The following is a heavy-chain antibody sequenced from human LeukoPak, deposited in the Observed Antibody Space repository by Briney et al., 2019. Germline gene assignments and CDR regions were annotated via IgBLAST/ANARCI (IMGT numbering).Heavy chain of an antibody. CDR3: ARDPYSSSWYEGGVNWFDP. V-gene: IGHV4-34*01. D-gene: IGHD6-13*01. J-gene: IGHJ5*02. CDR2: INHSGST. CDR1: GGSFSGYY. Sequence: SETLSLTCAVYGGSFSGYYWSWIRQPPGKGLEWIGEINHSGSTNYNPSLKSRVTISVDTSKNQFSLKLSSVTAADTAVYYCARDPYSSSWYEGGVNWFDPWGQGTLVTVSS.